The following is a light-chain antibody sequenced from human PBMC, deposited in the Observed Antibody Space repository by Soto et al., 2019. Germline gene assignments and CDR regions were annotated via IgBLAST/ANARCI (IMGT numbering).Light chain of an antibody. J-gene: IGKJ4*01. CDR2: KAS. CDR3: QQTYSTLLT. V-gene: IGKV1-39*01. Sequence: DIQMTQSPSSLSASVGDRVTITCRASQSISSYLNWYQQKPGKAPKLLIYKASTLKSGVPSRFSGSGSGTDFTLTISSLQPEDFATYYCQQTYSTLLTFGGGNKVDIK. CDR1: QSISSY.